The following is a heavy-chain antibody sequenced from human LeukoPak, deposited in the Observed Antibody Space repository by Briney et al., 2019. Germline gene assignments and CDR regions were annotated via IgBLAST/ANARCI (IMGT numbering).Heavy chain of an antibody. J-gene: IGHJ4*02. CDR2: ISSSSSYI. CDR1: GFTFSSYS. V-gene: IGHV3-21*01. D-gene: IGHD3-9*01. CDR3: ARDLCDILTGYCYFDY. Sequence: GGSLRLSCAASGFTFSSYSMNWVRQAPGKGLEWVSSISSSSSYIYYADSVKGRFTISRDSAKNSLYLQMNSLRAEDTAVYYCARDLCDILTGYCYFDYWGQGTLVTVSS.